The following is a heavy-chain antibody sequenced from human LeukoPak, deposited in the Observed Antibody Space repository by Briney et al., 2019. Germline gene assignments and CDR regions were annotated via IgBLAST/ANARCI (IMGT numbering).Heavy chain of an antibody. J-gene: IGHJ4*02. CDR2: IYYSGST. D-gene: IGHD3-10*01. CDR1: GGSISSYY. V-gene: IGHV4-59*12. CDR3: ARATWFGVGYFDY. Sequence: SETLSLTCTVSGGSISSYYWSWIRQPPGKGLEWIGYIYYSGSTNYNPSLKRRVTISVDTSKNQFSLKLSSVTAADTAVYYCARATWFGVGYFDYWGQGTLVTVSS.